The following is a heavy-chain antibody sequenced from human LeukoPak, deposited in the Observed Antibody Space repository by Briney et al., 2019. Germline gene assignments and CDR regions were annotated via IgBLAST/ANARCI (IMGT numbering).Heavy chain of an antibody. CDR2: IRYDGDNK. Sequence: GGSLRLSCAASAFTFNSYGMHWVRQAPGKGLEWVAFIRYDGDNKYYADSVKGRFTISRDNSKNTLYLEMNSLIPEDTALYYCAKPQEADLWVPDYWGQGTLVTVSS. CDR3: AKPQEADLWVPDY. CDR1: AFTFNSYG. J-gene: IGHJ4*02. D-gene: IGHD3-3*01. V-gene: IGHV3-30*02.